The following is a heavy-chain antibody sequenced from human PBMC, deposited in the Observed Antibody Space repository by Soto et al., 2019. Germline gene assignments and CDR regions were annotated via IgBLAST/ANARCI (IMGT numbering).Heavy chain of an antibody. CDR3: AHPRGYGVFDAYDI. Sequence: LRLSCAASGFTFSCYAMSWVRHAPGKGLEWVSAISGSGAEIFYTDSVRGRFAISRDNSIDTLFLQMSHLKTEDTAVYYCAHPRGYGVFDAYDIWGQGTMVTVSS. V-gene: IGHV3-23*01. D-gene: IGHD3-10*01. CDR1: GFTFSCYA. CDR2: ISGSGAEI. J-gene: IGHJ3*02.